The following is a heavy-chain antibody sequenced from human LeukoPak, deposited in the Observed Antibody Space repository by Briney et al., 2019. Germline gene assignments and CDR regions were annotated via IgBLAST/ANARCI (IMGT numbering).Heavy chain of an antibody. CDR2: LYSGGTT. CDR1: GFTVSSNY. D-gene: IGHD2-15*01. CDR3: ARVDGGPDY. J-gene: IGHJ4*02. V-gene: IGHV3-53*01. Sequence: PGGSLRLSCAVSGFTVSSNYMSWVRQTPGKGLEWVSVLYSGGTTYYADSVKGRFIVSRDNSKNTLYLQMNSLRAEDTAVYFCARVDGGPDYWGQGTLVTVSS.